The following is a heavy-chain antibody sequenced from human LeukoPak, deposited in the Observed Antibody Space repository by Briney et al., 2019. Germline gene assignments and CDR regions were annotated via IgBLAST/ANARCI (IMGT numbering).Heavy chain of an antibody. D-gene: IGHD3-3*01. CDR3: AKAVWGRITIFGVLRAPPWYFDL. Sequence: PGRSLRLSCAASGLTFGDYAIHWVRQAPGKGLEWVSGISWNSGSIGYADSVKGRFTISRDNAKNSLYLKMNSLRAEDTALYYCAKAVWGRITIFGVLRAPPWYFDLWGRGTLVTVSS. CDR2: ISWNSGSI. CDR1: GLTFGDYA. V-gene: IGHV3-9*01. J-gene: IGHJ2*01.